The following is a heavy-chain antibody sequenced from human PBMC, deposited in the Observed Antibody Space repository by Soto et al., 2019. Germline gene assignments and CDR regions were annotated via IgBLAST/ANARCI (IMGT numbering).Heavy chain of an antibody. CDR2: ISAYNTNT. CDR3: ARDTPPTDY. Sequence: QVQLVQSGAEVKKPGTSVKVSCTTSGYTFPSYHISWVRQAPGQGIEWMGWISAYNTNTNYAQKFQGRVTMTTDTLTSTAYMELRSLRSDDTAVYYCARDTPPTDYWGQGTLVTVSS. J-gene: IGHJ4*02. CDR1: GYTFPSYH. V-gene: IGHV1-18*01.